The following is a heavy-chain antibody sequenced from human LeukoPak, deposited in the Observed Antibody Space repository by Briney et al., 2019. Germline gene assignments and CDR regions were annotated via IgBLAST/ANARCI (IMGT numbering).Heavy chain of an antibody. V-gene: IGHV4-34*01. CDR1: GASLNGYY. CDR2: GSDVGGT. Sequence: SETLSLTCAVSGASLNGYYWSWIRQPPWKGLEGIGEGSDVGGTKYNPSLKSRVTISADTSKNQFSLKLSSVAAADTAVYYCAQNGQSGFSFDPWGQGTLVTVSS. D-gene: IGHD2-8*01. CDR3: AQNGQSGFSFDP. J-gene: IGHJ5*02.